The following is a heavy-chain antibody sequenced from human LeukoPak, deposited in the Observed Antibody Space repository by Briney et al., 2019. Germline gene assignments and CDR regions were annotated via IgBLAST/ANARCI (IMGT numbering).Heavy chain of an antibody. Sequence: GGSLRLSCAASGFTLSSYSMNWVRQAPGKGLEWVSAISGSGGSTYYADSVKGRFTISRDNSKNTLYLQMNSLRAEDTAVYYCAKGILAGGGYYYYYGMDVWGQGTTVTVSS. CDR1: GFTLSSYS. J-gene: IGHJ6*02. CDR2: ISGSGGST. D-gene: IGHD5-18*01. V-gene: IGHV3-23*01. CDR3: AKGILAGGGYYYYYGMDV.